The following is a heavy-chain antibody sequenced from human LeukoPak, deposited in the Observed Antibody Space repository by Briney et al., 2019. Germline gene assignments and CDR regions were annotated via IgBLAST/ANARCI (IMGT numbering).Heavy chain of an antibody. V-gene: IGHV4-59*01. D-gene: IGHD6-13*01. CDR2: IYYSGST. CDR3: ARGGSRIAAASSGGTFDY. CDR1: GGSISSYY. J-gene: IGHJ4*02. Sequence: PSETLSLTCTVSGGSISSYYWSWIRQPPGEGLEWIGYIYYSGSTNYNPSLTSRVTISVDTSKNQFSLKLSSVTAADTAVYYCARGGSRIAAASSGGTFDYWGQGTLVTVSS.